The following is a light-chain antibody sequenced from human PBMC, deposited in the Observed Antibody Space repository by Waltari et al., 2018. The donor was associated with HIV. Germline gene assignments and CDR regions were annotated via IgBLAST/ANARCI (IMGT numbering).Light chain of an antibody. CDR2: SNV. CDR3: ATWDDTLHGPV. Sequence: QSVLTQPPSASGTPGQTVTISCSGSSSNVDVNPVNWYQQLSGAPPKLLIYSNVLRLSGVPDRFSGSNSGTSASLAISGLQSEDEADYYCATWDDTLHGPVFGGGTKVTAL. CDR1: SSNVDVNP. V-gene: IGLV1-44*01. J-gene: IGLJ2*01.